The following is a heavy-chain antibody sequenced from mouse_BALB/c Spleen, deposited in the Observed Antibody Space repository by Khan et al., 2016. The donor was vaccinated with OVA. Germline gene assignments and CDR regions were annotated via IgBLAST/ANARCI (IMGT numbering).Heavy chain of an antibody. CDR3: TKGGGGNRFAY. V-gene: IGHV1S137*01. Sequence: QVQLKESGAELVRPGVSVKISCKGSGYTFTDFTMHWVKQSHAMSLEWIGVISTYYGDATYNQKLKDKATMTVDKSSSTAYMELARLTSEDSAINYCTKGGGGNRFAYWGQGTLVTVSA. J-gene: IGHJ3*01. CDR2: ISTYYGDA. CDR1: GYTFTDFT.